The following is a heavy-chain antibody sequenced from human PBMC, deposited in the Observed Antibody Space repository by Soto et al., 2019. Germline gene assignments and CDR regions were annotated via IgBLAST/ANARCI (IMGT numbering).Heavy chain of an antibody. Sequence: DTLSLTCTVSGGSISSYYWSWIRQPPGKGLEWIGYIYYSGSANYNPSLKSRVTISVDTSKNQFSLKLSSVSAADTAVYYCARERRDGYKRAFDIWGQGTMVTVSS. V-gene: IGHV4-59*01. D-gene: IGHD5-12*01. CDR3: ARERRDGYKRAFDI. CDR1: GGSISSYY. CDR2: IYYSGSA. J-gene: IGHJ3*02.